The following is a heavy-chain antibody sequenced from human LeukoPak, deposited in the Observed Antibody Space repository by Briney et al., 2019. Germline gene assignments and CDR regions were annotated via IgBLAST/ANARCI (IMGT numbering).Heavy chain of an antibody. J-gene: IGHJ4*02. CDR1: GFTFSDYN. CDR2: ISRSGSTK. Sequence: GGSLRLSCAASGFTFSDYNMRWIRQAPGKGLEWVSSISRSGSTKYYADSVKGRFTISRDNAKNSLYLQMNSLRADDMALYYCAASGGSGSFDYWGQGTLVTVSS. CDR3: AASGGSGSFDY. D-gene: IGHD3-10*01. V-gene: IGHV3-11*01.